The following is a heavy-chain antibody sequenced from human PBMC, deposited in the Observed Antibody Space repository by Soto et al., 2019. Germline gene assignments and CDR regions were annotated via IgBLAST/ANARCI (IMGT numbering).Heavy chain of an antibody. CDR1: GGSISSHY. J-gene: IGHJ6*02. D-gene: IGHD1-26*01. CDR2: IYYSGRT. Sequence: SETLSLTCIVSGGSISSHYWNWIRHPPGKGLEWIGYIYYSGRTNYNPSLKSRVTISVDTSKNQFSLNLSSVTAADTAVYYCARDSGSSYYYYYGMDVWGQGTTVTVSS. CDR3: ARDSGSSYYYYYGMDV. V-gene: IGHV4-59*11.